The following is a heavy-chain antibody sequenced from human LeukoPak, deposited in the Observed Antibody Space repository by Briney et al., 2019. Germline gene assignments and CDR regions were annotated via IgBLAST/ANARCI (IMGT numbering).Heavy chain of an antibody. J-gene: IGHJ4*02. CDR1: DYSISSGYY. CDR3: AKDVKVLRFLEWLYDY. D-gene: IGHD3-3*01. CDR2: IYHSGST. V-gene: IGHV4-38-2*02. Sequence: SETLSLTCTVSDYSISSGYYWGWIRQPPGKGLEWIGSIYHSGSTYYNPSLKSRVTISVDTSKNQFSLKLSSVTAADTAVYYCAKDVKVLRFLEWLYDYWGQGTLVTVSS.